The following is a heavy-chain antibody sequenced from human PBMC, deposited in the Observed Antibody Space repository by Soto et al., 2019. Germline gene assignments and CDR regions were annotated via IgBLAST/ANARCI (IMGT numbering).Heavy chain of an antibody. D-gene: IGHD3-10*01. CDR1: GYSFTSYW. V-gene: IGHV5-10-1*01. J-gene: IGHJ6*02. Sequence: EVQLVQSGAEVKKPGESLRISCKGSGYSFTSYWISWVRQMPGKGLEWMGRIDPSDSYTNYSPSFQGHVTISADKSISTAYLQWSSLKASDTAMYYCARRGFGELLSPQHYYGMDVWGQGTTVTVSS. CDR3: ARRGFGELLSPQHYYGMDV. CDR2: IDPSDSYT.